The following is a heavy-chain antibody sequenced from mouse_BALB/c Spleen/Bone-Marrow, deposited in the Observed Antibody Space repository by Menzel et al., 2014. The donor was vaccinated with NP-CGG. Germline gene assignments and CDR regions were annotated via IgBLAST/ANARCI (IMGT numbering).Heavy chain of an antibody. Sequence: QVQLQQSGAELVRPGASVKLSCKASGYMFTSSWMNWVKQRPGQGLEWIGNISPSDGYTNYNQKFKDKATLAVDKSSSTAYMQLSNPTSEDSAVYYRIRAGTMITTLVDYWGQGTTLTVSS. J-gene: IGHJ2*01. CDR2: ISPSDGYT. CDR1: GYMFTSSW. D-gene: IGHD2-4*01. V-gene: IGHV1-69*02. CDR3: IRAGTMITTLVDY.